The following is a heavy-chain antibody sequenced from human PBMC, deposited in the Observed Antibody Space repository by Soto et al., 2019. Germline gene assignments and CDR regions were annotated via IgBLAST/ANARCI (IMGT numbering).Heavy chain of an antibody. Sequence: QVQLQESGPGLVKPSQTLSLTCTVSGGSISSGDYYWSWIRQPPGKGLEWIGYIYYSGSTYYNPSPKSRVTISVDTSKNQFSLKLSSVTAADTAVYYCARGGNTYYYGSGSYSPYWFDPWGQGTLVTVSS. CDR2: IYYSGST. CDR1: GGSISSGDYY. J-gene: IGHJ5*02. D-gene: IGHD3-10*01. CDR3: ARGGNTYYYGSGSYSPYWFDP. V-gene: IGHV4-30-4*01.